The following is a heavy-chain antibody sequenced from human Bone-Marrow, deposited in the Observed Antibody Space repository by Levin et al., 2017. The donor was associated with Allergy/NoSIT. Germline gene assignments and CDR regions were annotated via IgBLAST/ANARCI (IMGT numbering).Heavy chain of an antibody. CDR2: VHFTGST. CDR1: GGSISSGNYY. J-gene: IGHJ4*02. V-gene: IGHV4-31*03. CDR3: ARHPGASFDY. Sequence: SETLSLTCTVSGGSISSGNYYWSWLRQHPEKGLEWIGYVHFTGSTFYNPSLESRLSMSIDTSKNQFSLDLTSVTVADTAIYCCARHPGASFDYWGQGTLVAVSS. D-gene: IGHD3-10*01.